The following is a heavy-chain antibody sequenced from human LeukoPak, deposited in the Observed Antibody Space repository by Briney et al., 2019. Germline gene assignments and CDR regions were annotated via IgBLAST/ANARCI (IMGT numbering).Heavy chain of an antibody. D-gene: IGHD2-15*01. CDR1: GYTFTGYY. CDR3: AVGYCSGGSCSVVKY. V-gene: IGHV1-8*02. J-gene: IGHJ4*02. CDR2: MNPNSGNT. Sequence: ASVKVSCKASGYTFTGYYMHWVRQAPGQGLEWMGWMNPNSGNTGYAQKFQGRVTMTRNTSISTAYMELSSLRSEDTAVYYCAVGYCSGGSCSVVKYWGQGTLVTVSS.